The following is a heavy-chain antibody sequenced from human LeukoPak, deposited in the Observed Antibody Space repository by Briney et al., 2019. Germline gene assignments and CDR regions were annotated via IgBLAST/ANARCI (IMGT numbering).Heavy chain of an antibody. CDR1: GGSFSGYY. CDR3: ARSRYRSWYDFDY. J-gene: IGHJ4*02. CDR2: INHSGST. D-gene: IGHD6-13*01. Sequence: SETLSLTCAVYGGSFSGYYWSWIRQPPGKGLGWIGEINHSGSTNYNPSLKSRVTISVDTSKNQFSLKLSSVTAADTAVYYCARSRYRSWYDFDYWGQGTLVTVSS. V-gene: IGHV4-34*01.